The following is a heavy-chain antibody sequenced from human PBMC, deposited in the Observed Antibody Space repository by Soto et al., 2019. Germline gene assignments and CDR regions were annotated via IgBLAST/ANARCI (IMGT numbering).Heavy chain of an antibody. CDR3: ARDTSEGYNYYFGN. CDR2: IIPIFGTA. V-gene: IGHV1-69*01. Sequence: GQGLEWMGGIIPIFGTANYAQKFQGRVTITADESTSTAYMELSSLRSEDTAVYYCARDTSEGYNYYFGNRGQ. D-gene: IGHD5-12*01. J-gene: IGHJ4*02.